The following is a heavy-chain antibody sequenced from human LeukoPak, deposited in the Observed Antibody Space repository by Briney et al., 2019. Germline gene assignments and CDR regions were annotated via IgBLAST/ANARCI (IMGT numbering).Heavy chain of an antibody. J-gene: IGHJ4*02. V-gene: IGHV4-59*01. D-gene: IGHD3-16*01. Sequence: PSETLSLTCTVSGGSISSYYWSWIRQPPGKGLEWIGYIYYSGSTNYNPSLKSRATISADTSNNQFSLKLISVTAADTAVYYCARTPRGEFSDYWGQGTLVTVSS. CDR3: ARTPRGEFSDY. CDR1: GGSISSYY. CDR2: IYYSGST.